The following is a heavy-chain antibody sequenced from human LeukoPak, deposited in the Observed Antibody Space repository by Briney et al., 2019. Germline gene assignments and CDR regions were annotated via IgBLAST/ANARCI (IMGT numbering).Heavy chain of an antibody. Sequence: GESLKISCKSSGYSITTHWIAWVRQMPGKGLEWMGNVYPGDSDTRYSPSFQGQVTISADKSITTTYLQWNSLKASDTAIYYCARQLDYGGFGAFGIWGQGTMVTVSS. J-gene: IGHJ3*02. CDR1: GYSITTHW. CDR2: VYPGDSDT. CDR3: ARQLDYGGFGAFGI. D-gene: IGHD4-23*01. V-gene: IGHV5-51*01.